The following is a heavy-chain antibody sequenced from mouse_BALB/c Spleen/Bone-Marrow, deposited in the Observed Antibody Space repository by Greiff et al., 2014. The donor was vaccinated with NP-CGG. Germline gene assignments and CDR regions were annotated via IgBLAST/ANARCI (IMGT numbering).Heavy chain of an antibody. Sequence: EVKVEESGGGLVKPGGSLKLSCAASGFTFSDFYMYWVRQTPEKRLEWVATISYGGSYIYYPDSVKGRFTISRDDAKNNLYLQMSSLKSEDTATYYCARDRGVQGYAMDYWGQGTSVTVSS. CDR2: ISYGGSYI. CDR1: GFTFSDFY. J-gene: IGHJ4*01. D-gene: IGHD2-14*01. V-gene: IGHV5-4*02. CDR3: ARDRGVQGYAMDY.